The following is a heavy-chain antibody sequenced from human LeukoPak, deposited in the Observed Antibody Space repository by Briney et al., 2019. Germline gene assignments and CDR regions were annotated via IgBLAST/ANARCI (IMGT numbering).Heavy chain of an antibody. Sequence: SVKVSCKASGGTFSNYAISWVRQAPGQGLEWLGGIIPTFGTAKYAQKFQGRVTITTDESTTTAYMELISLRFEDTAVYYCLRRQALRGRHRAFDPWGQGTLVTVTS. CDR2: IIPTFGTA. CDR3: LRRQALRGRHRAFDP. CDR1: GGTFSNYA. J-gene: IGHJ5*02. D-gene: IGHD6-25*01. V-gene: IGHV1-69*05.